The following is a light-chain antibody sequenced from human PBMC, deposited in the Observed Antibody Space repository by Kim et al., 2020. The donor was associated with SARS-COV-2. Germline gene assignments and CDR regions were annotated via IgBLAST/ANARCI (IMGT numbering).Light chain of an antibody. CDR1: TGAVTSGHS. CDR3: LLSYRGDVV. CDR2: DTT. Sequence: QAVVTQEPSLTVSPGGTVTLTCGSTTGAVTSGHSPFWFQQRPGQAPRTLIHDTTNKFSWTSDRFSGSLLGGKATLTISGAQPEDEADYYCLLSYRGDVVLGGGTKLTVL. V-gene: IGLV7-46*01. J-gene: IGLJ2*01.